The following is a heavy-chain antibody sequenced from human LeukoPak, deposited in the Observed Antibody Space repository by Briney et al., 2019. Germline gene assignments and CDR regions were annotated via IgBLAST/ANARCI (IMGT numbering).Heavy chain of an antibody. V-gene: IGHV4-39*07. Sequence: SETLSLTCTVSGGSISSSSHYWGWIRQPPGKGLEWIGSIYYSGSTYYNPSLKSRVTISVDTSKNQFSLKLSSVTAADTAVYYCARDGLTMTTVTPMDPWGQGTLVTVSS. CDR2: IYYSGST. CDR1: GGSISSSSHY. CDR3: ARDGLTMTTVTPMDP. J-gene: IGHJ5*02. D-gene: IGHD4-17*01.